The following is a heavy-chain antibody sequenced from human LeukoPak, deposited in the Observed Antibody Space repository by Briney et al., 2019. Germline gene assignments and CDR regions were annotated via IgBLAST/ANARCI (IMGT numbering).Heavy chain of an antibody. CDR1: GGSFSGYY. J-gene: IGHJ6*03. Sequence: PSETLSLTCAVYGGSFSGYYWSWIRQPPGKGLEWIGQINHSGSTNYSPSLKSRVTISVDTSKNQFSLKLSSVTAADTAVYYCARVKPWSLTFYMDVWGKGTTVTISS. CDR3: ARVKPWSLTFYMDV. V-gene: IGHV4-34*01. CDR2: INHSGST.